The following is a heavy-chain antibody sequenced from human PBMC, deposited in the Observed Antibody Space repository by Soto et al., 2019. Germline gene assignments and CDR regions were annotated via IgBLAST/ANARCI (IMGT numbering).Heavy chain of an antibody. CDR3: ARLPYHWIWWMVY. CDR2: IYHVGST. J-gene: IGHJ4*02. Sequence: QVHLRESGPGLVKPSGTLSLTCAVSGGSVSSTQWWTWVRQSPVKGLEWLGHIYHVGSTKYNPSLQSRVTISLDKSNNPFSPTSRSLTATDTPVYYCARLPYHWIWWMVYWCPGNVVPVPS. D-gene: IGHD1-1*01. CDR1: GGSVSSTQW. V-gene: IGHV4-4*02.